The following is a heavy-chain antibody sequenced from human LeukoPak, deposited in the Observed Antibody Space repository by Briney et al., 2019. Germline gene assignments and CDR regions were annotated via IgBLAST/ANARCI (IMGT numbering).Heavy chain of an antibody. CDR3: AGIAAAGYNWFDP. J-gene: IGHJ5*02. Sequence: SVKVSCKASGGTFSSYAISWVRQAPGQGLKWMGRIIPILGIANYAQKFQGRVTITADKSTSTAYMELSSLRSEDTAVYYCAGIAAAGYNWFDPWGQGTLVTVSS. CDR1: GGTFSSYA. V-gene: IGHV1-69*04. D-gene: IGHD6-13*01. CDR2: IIPILGIA.